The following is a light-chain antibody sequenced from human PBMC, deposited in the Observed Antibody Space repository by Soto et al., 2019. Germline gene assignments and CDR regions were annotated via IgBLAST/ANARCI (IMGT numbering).Light chain of an antibody. V-gene: IGKV1-33*01. CDR1: QDISNY. CDR2: DAS. J-gene: IGKJ4*01. Sequence: DIQMTQSPSSLSASVGDRVTITCQASQDISNYLNWYQQKPGKAPKLLIYDASNLETGVSSRFSGSGSGTDFTFTIIRLQPEDIATYYCQQYDNLPPLTFGGGTKVEIQ. CDR3: QQYDNLPPLT.